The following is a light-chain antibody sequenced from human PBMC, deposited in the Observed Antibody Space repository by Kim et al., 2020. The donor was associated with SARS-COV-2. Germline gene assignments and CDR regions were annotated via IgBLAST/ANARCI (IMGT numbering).Light chain of an antibody. Sequence: SLSPGERATLSCRASQSVTSSYLAWYHQKPGQAPRLLIYGASSRATGIPDRFSGSGSGTDFTLTISRLEPEDFAVYYCQQYGSSPTFGGGTKLEI. J-gene: IGKJ4*01. V-gene: IGKV3-20*01. CDR3: QQYGSSPT. CDR2: GAS. CDR1: QSVTSSY.